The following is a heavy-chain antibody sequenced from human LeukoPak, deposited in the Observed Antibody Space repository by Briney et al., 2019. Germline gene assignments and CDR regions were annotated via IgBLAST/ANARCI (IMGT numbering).Heavy chain of an antibody. Sequence: SETLSLTRTVSGGSISSYYWSWIRQPPGKGLEWIGYIYYSGSTNYNPSLKSRVTISVDTSKNQFSLKLSSVTAADTAVYYCARHSAWIVATIGEGFDYWGQGTLVTVSS. V-gene: IGHV4-59*08. CDR1: GGSISSYY. CDR3: ARHSAWIVATIGEGFDY. CDR2: IYYSGST. D-gene: IGHD5-12*01. J-gene: IGHJ4*02.